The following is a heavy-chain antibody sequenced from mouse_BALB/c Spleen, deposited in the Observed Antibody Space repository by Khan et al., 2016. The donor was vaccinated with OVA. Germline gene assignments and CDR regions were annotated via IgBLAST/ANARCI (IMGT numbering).Heavy chain of an antibody. CDR1: GFTFSTYG. V-gene: IGHV5-6*01. Sequence: EVELVESGGDLVKTGGSLKLSCAASGFTFSTYGMSCVRQTPDKRLEWVATISSGGHYTYYIDSVKGRFTISRDNAKNILDLQMTSLRSEDTAMYYCARLAYYYNSEGFAYWGRGTLVTVSA. J-gene: IGHJ3*01. CDR2: ISSGGHYT. D-gene: IGHD1-1*02. CDR3: ARLAYYYNSEGFAY.